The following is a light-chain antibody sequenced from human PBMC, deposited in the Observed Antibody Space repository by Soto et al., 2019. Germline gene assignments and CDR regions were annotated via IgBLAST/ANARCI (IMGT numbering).Light chain of an antibody. V-gene: IGLV2-14*01. Sequence: QTVLTQPASVSGSPGQSIAISCTGTSSDIGAYNFVSWYQQHPGKAPKLIIYEVSNRPSGVSDRFSGSKSGNTASLTISGLQAEDEADYYCNSKRSTSDIVAFGGGTKLTVL. CDR1: SSDIGAYNF. CDR3: NSKRSTSDIVA. J-gene: IGLJ2*01. CDR2: EVS.